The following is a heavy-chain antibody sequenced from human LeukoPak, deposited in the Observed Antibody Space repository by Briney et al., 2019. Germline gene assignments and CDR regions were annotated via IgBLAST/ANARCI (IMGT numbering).Heavy chain of an antibody. CDR1: GFTFSSYE. V-gene: IGHV3-30*04. J-gene: IGHJ5*02. CDR3: ARDHMFDP. D-gene: IGHD2-21*01. CDR2: ISYDGSNK. Sequence: GGSLSLSCAASGFTFSSYEMNWVRQAPGKGLEWVAVISYDGSNKYYADSVKGRFTISRDNSKNTLYLQRNSLRAEDTAVYYCARDHMFDPWGQGTLVTVSS.